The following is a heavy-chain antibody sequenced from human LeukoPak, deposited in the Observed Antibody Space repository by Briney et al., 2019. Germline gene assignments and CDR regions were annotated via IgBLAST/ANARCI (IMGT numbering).Heavy chain of an antibody. CDR1: GFTFSSYA. CDR3: ATLPRSGHYY. V-gene: IGHV3-74*01. J-gene: IGHJ4*02. D-gene: IGHD1-26*01. Sequence: GGSLRLSCAASGFTFSSYAMTWVRQAPGKGLEWVSRINSDGSSTSYADSVKGRFTISRDNAKNTLYLQMNSLRAEDTAVYYCATLPRSGHYYWGQGTLVTVSS. CDR2: INSDGSST.